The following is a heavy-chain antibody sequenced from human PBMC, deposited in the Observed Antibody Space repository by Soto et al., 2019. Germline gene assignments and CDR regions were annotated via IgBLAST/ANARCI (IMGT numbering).Heavy chain of an antibody. J-gene: IGHJ2*01. CDR3: AKGGTTGTTNSHFWYFDL. CDR1: GFSFSSFS. Sequence: GGSLRLSCAASGFSFSSFSMSWVRKAPGKEMEWVSAISGSGGTTYYAESVKGRFTISRDNSKNTLFLQMDSLRPEDTAIYYFAKGGTTGTTNSHFWYFDLWGRGTLVTVSS. D-gene: IGHD1-1*01. V-gene: IGHV3-23*01. CDR2: ISGSGGTT.